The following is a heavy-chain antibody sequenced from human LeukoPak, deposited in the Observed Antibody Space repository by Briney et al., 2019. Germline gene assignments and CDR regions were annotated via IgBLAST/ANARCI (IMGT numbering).Heavy chain of an antibody. CDR2: INPNSGGT. V-gene: IGHV1-2*02. Sequence: GASVKVSCKASGYTFTGYYMHWVRQAPGQGLEWMGWINPNSGGTNYAQKFQGRVTMTRDTSISTVYMELNRLRSDDTAVYYCTRYDSSNFYDPGTFDYWGQGTLVTVSS. CDR1: GYTFTGYY. D-gene: IGHD3-22*01. CDR3: TRYDSSNFYDPGTFDY. J-gene: IGHJ4*02.